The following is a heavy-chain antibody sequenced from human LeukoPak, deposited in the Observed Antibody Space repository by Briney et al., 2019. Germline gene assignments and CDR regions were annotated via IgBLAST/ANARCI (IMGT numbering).Heavy chain of an antibody. D-gene: IGHD7-27*01. CDR3: ASSWGSDWCADAFDI. J-gene: IGHJ3*02. Sequence: PGGSLRLSCAASGSTFSSYGMHWVRQAPGKGLEWVAVIWYDGSNKYYADSVKGRFTISRDNSKNTLYLQMNSLRAEDTAVYYCASSWGSDWCADAFDIWGQGTMVTVSS. CDR1: GSTFSSYG. CDR2: IWYDGSNK. V-gene: IGHV3-33*01.